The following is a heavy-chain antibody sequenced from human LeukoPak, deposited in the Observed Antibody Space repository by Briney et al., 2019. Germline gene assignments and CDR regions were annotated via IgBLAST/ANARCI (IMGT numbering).Heavy chain of an antibody. J-gene: IGHJ4*02. CDR1: GGSISNTNW. D-gene: IGHD1-26*01. CDR3: SRKGGAFCPFGY. V-gene: IGHV4-4*02. Sequence: SETLSLTCDVSGGSISNTNWWSWVRQPPGQGLEWIGEVSLAGQTNYNPSLNGRVTMSLDESSNQLSLKLTSVTGGDTAIFYWSRKGGAFCPFGYWGQGTLVIVPS. CDR2: VSLAGQT.